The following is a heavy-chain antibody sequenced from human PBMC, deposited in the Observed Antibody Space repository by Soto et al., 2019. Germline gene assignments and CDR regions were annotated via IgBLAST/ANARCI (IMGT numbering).Heavy chain of an antibody. J-gene: IGHJ4*02. D-gene: IGHD1-26*01. CDR1: GFTFDKVW. V-gene: IGHV3-15*07. CDR2: IKSKTDSGTT. Sequence: EVQLVESGGGLVKPGGSLRLSCAVSGFTFDKVWMNWVRQAPGKGLEWVGRIKSKTDSGTTDYDAPVKGRFTISRDDSKNMLYLQMNSLKTEDTGMYFCTTGRVDLLYWGQGTLVSVSS. CDR3: TTGRVDLLY.